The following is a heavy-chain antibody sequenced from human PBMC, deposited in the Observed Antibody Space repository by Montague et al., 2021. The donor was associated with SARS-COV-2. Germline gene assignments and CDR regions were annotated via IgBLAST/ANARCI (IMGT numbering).Heavy chain of an antibody. CDR1: GGSITNNIDY. CDR3: ARLKRYFDSSGSPSAFDF. CDR2: IYYTGNT. J-gene: IGHJ3*01. D-gene: IGHD3-22*01. V-gene: IGHV4-39*02. Sequence: SETLSLTCTVSGGSITNNIDYWAWIRQPPGKGLEWIGSIYYTGNTNYNPSLKSRVTISVVTSKNHFTLKLSSVTAVETAVYYCARLKRYFDSSGSPSAFDFWGQGTKVTVSS.